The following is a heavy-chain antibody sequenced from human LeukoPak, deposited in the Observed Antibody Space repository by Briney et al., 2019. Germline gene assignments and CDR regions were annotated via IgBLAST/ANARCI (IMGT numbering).Heavy chain of an antibody. CDR3: ARDSGQHSGYDWSH. V-gene: IGHV4-39*07. Sequence: SETLSLTCTVSGGSITSNNYYWGWIRQPPGTGLEFIGSIYFGRTTYYTTSLKSRVTISIDTSTNQFSLMLSSMTAADTAVYYCARDSGQHSGYDWSHWGQGTLVTVSS. J-gene: IGHJ4*02. CDR1: GGSITSNNYY. CDR2: IYFGRTT. D-gene: IGHD5-12*01.